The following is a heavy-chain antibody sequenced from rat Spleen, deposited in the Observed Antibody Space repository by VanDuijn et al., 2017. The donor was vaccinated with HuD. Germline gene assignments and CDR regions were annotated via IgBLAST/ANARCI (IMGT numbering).Heavy chain of an antibody. CDR1: GFSLFSYS. J-gene: IGHJ2*01. Sequence: QVQLKESGPGLVQPSQTLSLTCTVSGFSLFSYSVNWVRQPPGKGLEWMGGIWGDGSTKYNSAHKSRLSISRDTSKSQVFLKMNSLQTEDSAMYFCARGSAFFDHWGQGVMVTVSS. V-gene: IGHV2-1*01. CDR3: ARGSAFFDH. CDR2: IWGDGST. D-gene: IGHD3-3*01.